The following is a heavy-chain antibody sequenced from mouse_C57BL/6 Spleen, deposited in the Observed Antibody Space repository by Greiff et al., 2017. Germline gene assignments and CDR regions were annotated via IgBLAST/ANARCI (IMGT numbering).Heavy chain of an antibody. Sequence: EVQRVESGGGLVQPGGSLSLSCAASGFTFTDYYMSWVRQPPGKALEWLGFIRNKANGYTTEYSASVKGRFTISRDNSQSILYLQMNALRAEDSATYDGARRITTGVEWYFDGWGTGTTVTVSS. J-gene: IGHJ1*03. D-gene: IGHD1-1*01. CDR2: IRNKANGYTT. V-gene: IGHV7-3*01. CDR1: GFTFTDYY. CDR3: ARRITTGVEWYFDG.